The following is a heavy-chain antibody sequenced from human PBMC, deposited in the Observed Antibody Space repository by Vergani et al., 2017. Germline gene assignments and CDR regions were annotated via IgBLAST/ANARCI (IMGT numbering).Heavy chain of an antibody. CDR2: IHPADSNT. CDR1: GYSFTNYW. V-gene: IGHV5-51*01. J-gene: IGHJ4*02. CDR3: ARLXGRDRSGNKYYDY. Sequence: EVQLVQSGAEVKKPGESLKLSCQISGYSFTNYWIGWVRQMPGKGLEWMGNIHPADSNTRYSPSFQGQVTISVDKSISTAYLQRSSRRASDSAMYYCARLXGRDRSGNKYYDYGDQGTRVTVSS. D-gene: IGHD6-25*01.